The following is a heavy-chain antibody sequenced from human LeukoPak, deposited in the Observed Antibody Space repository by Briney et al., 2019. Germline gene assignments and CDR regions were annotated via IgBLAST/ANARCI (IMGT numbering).Heavy chain of an antibody. CDR3: ARSSGYYSY. CDR1: GGSISSGGYY. D-gene: IGHD3-22*01. J-gene: IGHJ4*02. V-gene: IGHV4-61*08. Sequence: PSETLSLTCTVSGGSISSGGYYWSWIRQHPGKGLEWIGYIYYSGNTNYNPSLQSRVTIAVDASKNQFSLKLSSVTAADTAVYYCARSSGYYSYWGQGTLVTVSS. CDR2: IYYSGNT.